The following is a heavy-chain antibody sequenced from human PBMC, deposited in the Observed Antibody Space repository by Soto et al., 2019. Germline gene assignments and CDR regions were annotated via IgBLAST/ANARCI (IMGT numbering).Heavy chain of an antibody. D-gene: IGHD2-21*02. J-gene: IGHJ4*02. CDR2: INAGNGNT. Sequence: QVQLVQSGAEVKKPGASVKVSCKASGYTFTSYAMHWVRQAPGQRLEWMGWINAGNGNTKYSQKFQGRVTITGDTSASTAYLELSSLRSEDTAVYYCARSIVGVTAADYWGQGTLVTVSS. V-gene: IGHV1-3*01. CDR3: ARSIVGVTAADY. CDR1: GYTFTSYA.